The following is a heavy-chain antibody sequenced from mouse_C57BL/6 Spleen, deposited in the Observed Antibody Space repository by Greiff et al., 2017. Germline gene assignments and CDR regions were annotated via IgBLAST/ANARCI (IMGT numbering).Heavy chain of an antibody. CDR3: ASPYYGSSTYYYAFDD. Sequence: VQLQQPGAELVRPGSSVKLSCKASGYTFTSYWMHWVKQRPGQGLEWIGMIHPNSGSTNYNEKFKSKATLTVDKSSSTAYMQLSSLTSEDSAVYYCASPYYGSSTYYYAFDDWGQGPSVTVAS. D-gene: IGHD1-1*01. V-gene: IGHV1-64*01. CDR2: IHPNSGST. CDR1: GYTFTSYW. J-gene: IGHJ4*01.